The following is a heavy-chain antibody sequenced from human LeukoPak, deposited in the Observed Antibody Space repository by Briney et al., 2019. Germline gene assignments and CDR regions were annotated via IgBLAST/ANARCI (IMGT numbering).Heavy chain of an antibody. CDR1: GYTFTSYD. D-gene: IGHD6-19*01. V-gene: IGHV1-8*02. CDR2: MNPNTGNT. CDR3: ARSSSGWYRNYFDY. Sequence: ASVKVSCKASGYTFTSYDINWVRQASGQGLEWMGWMNPNTGNTGYAQKFQGRVTMTRDTSTSTVYMELSSLRSEDTAVYYCARSSSGWYRNYFDYWGQGTLVTVSS. J-gene: IGHJ4*02.